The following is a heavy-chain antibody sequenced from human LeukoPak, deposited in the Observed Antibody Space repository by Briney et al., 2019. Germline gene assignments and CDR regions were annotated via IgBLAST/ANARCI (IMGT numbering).Heavy chain of an antibody. V-gene: IGHV4-34*01. CDR3: ARVEYSSSSGPNWFDP. J-gene: IGHJ5*02. Sequence: SETLSLTCAVYGGSFSGYYWSWIRQPPGKGLEWIGEINHSGSTNYNPSLKSRVTISVDTSKNQFSLKLSSVTAADTAVYYCARVEYSSSSGPNWFDPWGQGTLITVSS. CDR1: GGSFSGYY. CDR2: INHSGST. D-gene: IGHD6-6*01.